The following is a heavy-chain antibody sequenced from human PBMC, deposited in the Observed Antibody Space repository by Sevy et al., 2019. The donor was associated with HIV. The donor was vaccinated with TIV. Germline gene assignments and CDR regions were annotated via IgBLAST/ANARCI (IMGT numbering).Heavy chain of an antibody. V-gene: IGHV3-30*04. D-gene: IGHD6-19*01. Sequence: GGSLRLSCEASRLIFDTYAMHWVRRAPGQGLEWVAVISYDGSDKYYADAVEGRFTISRDNSKNTLYLKMNSLRTDDTAVYYCARVDYRSGWYGFVDYWGQGTPVTVS. J-gene: IGHJ4*02. CDR3: ARVDYRSGWYGFVDY. CDR2: ISYDGSDK. CDR1: RLIFDTYA.